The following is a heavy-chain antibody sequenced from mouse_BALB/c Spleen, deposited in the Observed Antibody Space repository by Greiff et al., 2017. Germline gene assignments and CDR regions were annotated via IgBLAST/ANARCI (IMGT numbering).Heavy chain of an antibody. V-gene: IGHV2-9*02. J-gene: IGHJ4*01. CDR2: IWAGGST. CDR1: GFSLTSYG. CDR3: ARDGFYYGYFYYAMDY. D-gene: IGHD1-2*01. Sequence: QVQLQQSGPGLVAPSQSLSITCTVSGFSLTSYGVHWVRQPPGKGLEWLGVIWAGGSTNYNSALMSRLSISKDNSKSQVFLKMNSLQTDDTAMYYCARDGFYYGYFYYAMDYWGQGTSVTVSS.